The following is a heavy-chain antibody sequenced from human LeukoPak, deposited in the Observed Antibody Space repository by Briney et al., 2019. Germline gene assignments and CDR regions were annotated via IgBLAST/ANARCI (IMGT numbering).Heavy chain of an antibody. CDR2: IYYSGST. Sequence: SETLSLTCTVSGGSISSYYWSWIRQPPGKGLEWIGYIYYSGSTNYNPSLKSRVTISVDTSKNQFSLKLSSVTAADTAVYYCARDQSYYGSGSFLYWGQGTLVTVSS. CDR1: GGSISSYY. CDR3: ARDQSYYGSGSFLY. J-gene: IGHJ4*02. V-gene: IGHV4-59*01. D-gene: IGHD3-10*01.